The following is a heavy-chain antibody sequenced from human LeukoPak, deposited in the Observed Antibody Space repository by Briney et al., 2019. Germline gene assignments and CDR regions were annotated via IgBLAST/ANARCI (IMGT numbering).Heavy chain of an antibody. CDR1: GFTFSSYG. Sequence: GGSLTLSCAASGFTFSSYGMHWVRQAPGKGLEWVAVTWHDGRNNYYAASVKGRFTISRDDSKTTVYLLMNSLRAEDTAVYYCAREVAPLYFHYGMDVWGEGTTVTVSS. J-gene: IGHJ6*01. CDR3: AREVAPLYFHYGMDV. V-gene: IGHV3-33*01. CDR2: TWHDGRNN. D-gene: IGHD2-21*01.